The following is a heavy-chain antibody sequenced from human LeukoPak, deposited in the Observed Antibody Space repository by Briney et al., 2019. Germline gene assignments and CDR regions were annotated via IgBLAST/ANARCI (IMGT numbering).Heavy chain of an antibody. CDR2: ISWNSGSI. Sequence: GGSLILSCAASGFTFDDYAMHWVRQAPGKGLEWVSGISWNSGSIGYADSVKGRFTISRDNAKNSLYLQMNSLRAEDTALYYCAKDIFGGDYYYYYMDVWGKGTTVTVSS. V-gene: IGHV3-9*01. CDR3: AKDIFGGDYYYYYMDV. D-gene: IGHD3-3*01. J-gene: IGHJ6*03. CDR1: GFTFDDYA.